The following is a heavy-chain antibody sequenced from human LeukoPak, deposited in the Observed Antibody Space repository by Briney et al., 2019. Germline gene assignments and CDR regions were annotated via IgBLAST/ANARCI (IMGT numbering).Heavy chain of an antibody. CDR1: GFTFSSYS. CDR3: ASRGIAVAGTDY. J-gene: IGHJ4*02. D-gene: IGHD6-19*01. CDR2: ISSSSSYI. V-gene: IGHV3-21*01. Sequence: GGSLRPSCAASGFTFSSYSMNWVRQAPGKGLEWVSSISSSSSYIYYADSVKGRFTISRDNAKNSLYLQMNSLRAEDTAVYYCASRGIAVAGTDYWGQGILVTVSS.